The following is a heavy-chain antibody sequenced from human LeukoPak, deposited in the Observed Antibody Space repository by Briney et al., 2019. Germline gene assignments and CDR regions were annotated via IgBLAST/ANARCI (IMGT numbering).Heavy chain of an antibody. CDR3: ARASRRALDCGGDCYLNY. J-gene: IGHJ4*02. CDR1: GGTFSSYA. CDR2: IIPIFGTA. V-gene: IGHV1-69*05. D-gene: IGHD2-21*02. Sequence: ASVKVSCKASGGTFSSYAISWVRQAPGQGLEWMGRIIPIFGTANYAQKFQGRVTITTDESTSTAYIELSSLRSEDTAVYYCARASRRALDCGGDCYLNYWGQGTLVTVSS.